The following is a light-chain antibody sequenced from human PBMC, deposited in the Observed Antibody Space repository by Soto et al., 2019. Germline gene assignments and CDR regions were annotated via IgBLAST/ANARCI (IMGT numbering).Light chain of an antibody. CDR1: QSLGGN. J-gene: IGKJ1*01. CDR2: DAS. V-gene: IGKV3-15*01. Sequence: EIVMTQSPATLSVSPGESVTLSCRASQSLGGNLAWYQQTPGQAPRLLIYDASTRATVIPARFSGSGPGTEFTLTISSLQSEDFAVYYCQQCNSWPRTFGQGTKVDIK. CDR3: QQCNSWPRT.